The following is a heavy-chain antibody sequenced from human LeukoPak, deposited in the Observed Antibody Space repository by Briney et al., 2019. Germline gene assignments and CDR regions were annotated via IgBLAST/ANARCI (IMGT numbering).Heavy chain of an antibody. CDR3: ARMPSSGWYAGHNLFDY. CDR2: INHSGST. CDR1: GGSFSGYY. V-gene: IGHV4-34*01. D-gene: IGHD6-19*01. J-gene: IGHJ4*02. Sequence: SETLSLTCAVYGGSFSGYYWSWIRQPPGKGLEWIGEINHSGSTNYNPSLKSRVTISVDTSKNQFSLKLSSVTAADTAVYYCARMPSSGWYAGHNLFDYWGQGTLVTVSS.